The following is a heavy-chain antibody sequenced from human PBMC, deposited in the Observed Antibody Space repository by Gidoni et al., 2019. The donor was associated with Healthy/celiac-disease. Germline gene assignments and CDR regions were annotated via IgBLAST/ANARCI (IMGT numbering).Heavy chain of an antibody. CDR2: ISSSGSTI. V-gene: IGHV3-48*03. J-gene: IGHJ6*02. CDR1: GFTFSSYE. Sequence: EVQLVESGGGLVQPGGSLRLSCAASGFTFSSYEMNWVRQAPGKGLEWVSYISSSGSTIYYADSVKGRFTISRDNAKNSLYLQMNSLRAEDTAVYYCARTRRAYYYYGMDVWGQGTTVTVSS. CDR3: ARTRRAYYYYGMDV.